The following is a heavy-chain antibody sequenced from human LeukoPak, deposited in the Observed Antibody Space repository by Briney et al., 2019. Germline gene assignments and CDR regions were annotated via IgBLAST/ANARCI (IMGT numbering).Heavy chain of an antibody. V-gene: IGHV1-2*02. CDR1: GYTFTGYY. CDR2: INPNSGGT. J-gene: IGHJ5*02. Sequence: ASVKVSCTASGYTFTGYYMHWVRQAPGQGLEWMGWINPNSGGTNYAQKFQGRVTMTRDTSISTAYMELSSLRSEDTAVYYCARDSIAVAGTYNWFDPWGQGTLATVSS. CDR3: ARDSIAVAGTYNWFDP. D-gene: IGHD6-19*01.